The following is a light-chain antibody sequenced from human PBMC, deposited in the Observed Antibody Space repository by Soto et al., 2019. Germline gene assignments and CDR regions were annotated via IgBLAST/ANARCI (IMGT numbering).Light chain of an antibody. V-gene: IGKV3-20*01. Sequence: DMVLTQSPGTLSSSPGDRATISCRASQSVSSSYVAWYQQKPGQAPRPLLYGAISRATGIPDRFSGSGSGKDFTLTITRLEAADVAVYYCQQYGSSPLTCGPGPKVQI. CDR1: QSVSSSY. CDR3: QQYGSSPLT. J-gene: IGKJ1*01. CDR2: GAI.